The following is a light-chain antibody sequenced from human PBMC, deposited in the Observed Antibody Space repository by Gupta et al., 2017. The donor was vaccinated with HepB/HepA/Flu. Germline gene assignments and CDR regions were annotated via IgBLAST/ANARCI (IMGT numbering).Light chain of an antibody. J-gene: IGKJ3*01. Sequence: EIVLTQSPATLSLSQGERATLACRASLSVSSYLAWYHQTPGQAPRLLVYDASNRATGIPARFSGSGSGTDFTLTISSLEPEDFAVYYCQQRSNWPRVTFGPGTKVEIK. V-gene: IGKV3-11*01. CDR2: DAS. CDR1: LSVSSY. CDR3: QQRSNWPRVT.